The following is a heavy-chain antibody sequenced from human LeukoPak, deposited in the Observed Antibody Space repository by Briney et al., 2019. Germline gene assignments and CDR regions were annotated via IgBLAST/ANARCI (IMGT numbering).Heavy chain of an antibody. CDR2: IFYDGSNK. Sequence: GGSLILSCTASGFTFRNYGMHWVRQAPGEGLEWVAVIFYDGSNKYYADSVKGRFTISRDNSKNSLYLQMNSLRAEDTAVYYCARVLQALDYWGQGTLVTVSS. D-gene: IGHD4-11*01. CDR3: ARVLQALDY. CDR1: GFTFRNYG. J-gene: IGHJ4*02. V-gene: IGHV3-30*03.